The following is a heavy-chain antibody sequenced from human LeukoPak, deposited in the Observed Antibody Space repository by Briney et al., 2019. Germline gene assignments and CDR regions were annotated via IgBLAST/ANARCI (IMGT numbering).Heavy chain of an antibody. D-gene: IGHD5-12*01. CDR2: INHSGDT. V-gene: IGHV4-34*01. CDR1: GGSFSGYY. J-gene: IGHJ4*02. CDR3: ARALSGSTFDY. Sequence: PSETLSLTCAVYGGSFSGYYWSWIRQPPGKGLEWIGEINHSGDTKYNPSLKSRVTISVDTSKNQFSLKLSSVTAADTAVYYCARALSGSTFDYWGQGTLVTVSS.